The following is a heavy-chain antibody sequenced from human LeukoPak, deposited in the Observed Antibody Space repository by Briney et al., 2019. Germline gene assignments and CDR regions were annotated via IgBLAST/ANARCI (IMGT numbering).Heavy chain of an antibody. CDR3: AREHGELDY. V-gene: IGHV1-2*02. CDR1: GYTFTGNY. J-gene: IGHJ4*02. Sequence: ASVKVSCKASGYTFTGNYMHWVRQAPGQGLEWLGWINPNSGGTNYAQKFQGRVTMTRDTSISTAYMELSRLRSDDTAVYYCAREHGELDYWGQGTLVTVSS. D-gene: IGHD4-17*01. CDR2: INPNSGGT.